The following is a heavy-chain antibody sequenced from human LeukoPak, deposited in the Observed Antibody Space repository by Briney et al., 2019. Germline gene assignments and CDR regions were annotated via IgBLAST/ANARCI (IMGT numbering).Heavy chain of an antibody. J-gene: IGHJ3*02. CDR1: GGSISSSSYY. Sequence: KPSETLSLTCIVSGGSISSSSYYWGWIRQPPGKGLEWIGSIYYSGSTYYNPSLKSRVTISVDTSKNQFSLKLSSVTAADTAVYYCARRYYETSDAFDIWGQGTMVTVSS. V-gene: IGHV4-39*01. CDR2: IYYSGST. D-gene: IGHD3-22*01. CDR3: ARRYYETSDAFDI.